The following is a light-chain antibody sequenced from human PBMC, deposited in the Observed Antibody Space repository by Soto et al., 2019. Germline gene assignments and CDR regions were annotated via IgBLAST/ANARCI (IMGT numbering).Light chain of an antibody. CDR2: GAS. J-gene: IGKJ2*01. CDR3: QQYGTSPHT. Sequence: EIVLTQSPGTLSLSTGERATLSCRASQSVSSSYLAWYQHKPGQAPRLLIYGASSRATGIPDRFSGSGSGTDFTLTIIRLEPEDFAVYYCQQYGTSPHTFGHGTKLEIK. CDR1: QSVSSSY. V-gene: IGKV3-20*01.